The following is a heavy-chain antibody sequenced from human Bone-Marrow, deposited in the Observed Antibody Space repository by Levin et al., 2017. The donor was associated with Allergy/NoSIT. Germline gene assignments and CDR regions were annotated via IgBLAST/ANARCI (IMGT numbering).Heavy chain of an antibody. Sequence: GESLKISCGASGFTFSSYGVQWVRQAPGKGLEWVAAISYDGGNKLYADSVKGRFTISRDNSKNTLSLQMNSLRAEDTGLYYCVKDKRSFNVAGTGWYYYMDVWGKGTTVTVSS. D-gene: IGHD6-19*01. V-gene: IGHV3-30*18. J-gene: IGHJ6*03. CDR3: VKDKRSFNVAGTGWYYYMDV. CDR1: GFTFSSYG. CDR2: ISYDGGNK.